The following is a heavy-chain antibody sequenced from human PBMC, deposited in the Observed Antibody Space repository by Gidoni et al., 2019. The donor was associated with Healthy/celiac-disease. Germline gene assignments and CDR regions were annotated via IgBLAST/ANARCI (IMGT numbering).Heavy chain of an antibody. CDR2: ISYDGSNK. Sequence: QVQLVESGGGVVQPGRSLRLPCAASGFTFSGYGMHWVRQAPGKGLEWVAVISYDGSNKYYADSVKGRFTISRDNSKNTLYLQMNSLRAEDTAVYYCAKDGSSGWYGGNYFDYWGQGTLVTVSS. CDR1: GFTFSGYG. V-gene: IGHV3-30*18. D-gene: IGHD6-19*01. J-gene: IGHJ4*02. CDR3: AKDGSSGWYGGNYFDY.